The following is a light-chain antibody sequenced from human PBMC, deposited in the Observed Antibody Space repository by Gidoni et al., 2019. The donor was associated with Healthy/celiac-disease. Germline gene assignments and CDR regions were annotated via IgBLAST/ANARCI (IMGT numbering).Light chain of an antibody. CDR3: QAWDSSTHMV. V-gene: IGLV3-1*01. J-gene: IGLJ2*01. Sequence: SYELTQPPSVSVSPGQTASITCSGDKLGDKYACWYQQKPGQSPVLGIYQDSKRPSGIPERFSGSNSGNTATQTISGTQAMDEADYYCQAWDSSTHMVFGGGTKLTVL. CDR1: KLGDKY. CDR2: QDS.